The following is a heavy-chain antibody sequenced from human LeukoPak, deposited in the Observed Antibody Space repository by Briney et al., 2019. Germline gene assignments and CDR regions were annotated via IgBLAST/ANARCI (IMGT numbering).Heavy chain of an antibody. CDR1: GFTFSSYW. CDR3: ARDLWFGELLADY. D-gene: IGHD3-10*01. Sequence: PGGSLRLSCAASGFTFSSYWMSWVRQAPGKGLEWVANIKQDGSEKYYVDSVKGRFAISRDNAKNSLYLRMNSLRAEDTAVYYCARDLWFGELLADYWGQGTLVTVSS. J-gene: IGHJ4*02. V-gene: IGHV3-7*01. CDR2: IKQDGSEK.